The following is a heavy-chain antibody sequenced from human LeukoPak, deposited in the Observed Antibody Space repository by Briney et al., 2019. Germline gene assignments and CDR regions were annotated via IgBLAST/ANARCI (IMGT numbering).Heavy chain of an antibody. CDR2: ISYDGSNK. V-gene: IGHV3-30-3*01. Sequence: PGGSLRLSCAASGFTFSSYAMHWVRQAPGKGLEGVAVISYDGSNKYYADSVKGRFTISRDNSKNTLYLQMNSLRAEDTAVYYCARPELGIGHYFDYWGQGTLVTVSS. CDR3: ARPELGIGHYFDY. D-gene: IGHD7-27*01. J-gene: IGHJ4*02. CDR1: GFTFSSYA.